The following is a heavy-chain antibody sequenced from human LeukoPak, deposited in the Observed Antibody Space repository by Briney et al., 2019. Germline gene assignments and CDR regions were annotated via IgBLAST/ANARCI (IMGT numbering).Heavy chain of an antibody. CDR2: FDPEDGET. V-gene: IGHV1-24*01. Sequence: ASVKVSCKVSGYTLTELSMHWVRQAPGKGLEWMGGFDPEDGETIYAQKFQGRVTMTKDTSTDTAYMELNNLKSEDTAIYYCFKFAAGPDPYYPWGQGTLVTVSS. J-gene: IGHJ5*02. CDR1: GYTLTELS. CDR3: FKFAAGPDPYYP. D-gene: IGHD6-25*01.